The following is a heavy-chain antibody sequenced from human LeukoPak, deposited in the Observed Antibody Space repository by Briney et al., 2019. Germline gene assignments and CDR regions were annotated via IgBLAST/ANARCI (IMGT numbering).Heavy chain of an antibody. CDR1: GYTFTGYY. CDR3: ARELTMIEDFDWFDP. CDR2: INPNSGGT. J-gene: IGHJ5*02. Sequence: GASVKVSCKASGYTFTGYYMHWVRRAPGQGLEWMGWINPNSGGTNYAQKFQGRVTMTRDTSISTAYMELSRLRSDDTAVYYCARELTMIEDFDWFDPWGQGTLVTVSS. D-gene: IGHD3-22*01. V-gene: IGHV1-2*02.